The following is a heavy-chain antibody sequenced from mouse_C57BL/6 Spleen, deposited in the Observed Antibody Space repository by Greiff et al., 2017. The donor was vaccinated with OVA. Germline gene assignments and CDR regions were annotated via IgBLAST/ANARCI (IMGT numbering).Heavy chain of an antibody. J-gene: IGHJ1*03. CDR1: GYTFTDYY. V-gene: IGHV1-76*01. CDR2: IYPGSGNT. D-gene: IGHD1-1*01. CDR3: ARETTVVAGISDV. Sequence: QVQLKESGAELVRPGASVTLSCKASGYTFTDYYINWVKQRPVQGLEWIARIYPGSGNTSYNEKFKGKATLTAEKSSSTAYMQLSSLTSEDSAVYFCARETTVVAGISDVWGTGTTVTVSS.